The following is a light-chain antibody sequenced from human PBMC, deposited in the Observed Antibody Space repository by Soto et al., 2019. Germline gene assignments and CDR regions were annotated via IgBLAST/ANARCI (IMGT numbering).Light chain of an antibody. CDR1: SSDVGGYNY. Sequence: QSALTQPPSASVSPEQSVTISCTGTSSDVGGYNYVSWYQQHPGKAPKIMIYEVSKRPSGVPDRFSGSKSGNTASLTVSGLQAEDEADYYCSSYADTNKLVFGGGTKLTVL. CDR2: EVS. V-gene: IGLV2-8*01. CDR3: SSYADTNKLV. J-gene: IGLJ2*01.